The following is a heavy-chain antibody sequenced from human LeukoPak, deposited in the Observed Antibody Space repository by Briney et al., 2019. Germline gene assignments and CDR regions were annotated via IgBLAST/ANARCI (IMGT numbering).Heavy chain of an antibody. CDR3: VKGPRALEHSTNRFDY. CDR2: IIGGGGGDGCST. CDR1: GFTFSTHG. Sequence: PGGSLRLSCAASGFTFSTHGMSWVRQAPGKGLEWVSGIIGGGGGDGCSTYYSDSVNGRITIFRDNSKNTLYLQMNSLRAEETAVYYCVKGPRALEHSTNRFDYWGQGTLVTVSS. D-gene: IGHD1/OR15-1a*01. V-gene: IGHV3-23*01. J-gene: IGHJ4*02.